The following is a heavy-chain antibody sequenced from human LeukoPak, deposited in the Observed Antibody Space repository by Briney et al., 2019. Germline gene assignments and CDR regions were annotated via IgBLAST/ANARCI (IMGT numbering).Heavy chain of an antibody. CDR1: GFTFSSYS. J-gene: IGHJ3*02. CDR3: ARGRGSYFAFDI. CDR2: ISSSSSYI. V-gene: IGHV3-21*01. D-gene: IGHD1-26*01. Sequence: GGSLRLSCAASGFTFSSYSMNWVRQAPGKGLEWVSSISSSSSYIYYADSVKGRFTISRDNAKNSLYLQMNSLRAEDTAVYCCARGRGSYFAFDIWGQGTMVTVSS.